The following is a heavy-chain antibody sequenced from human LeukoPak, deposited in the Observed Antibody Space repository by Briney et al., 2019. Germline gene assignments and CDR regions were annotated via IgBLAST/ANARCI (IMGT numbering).Heavy chain of an antibody. CDR3: ARSGIKMVRGVIIKSPYHMDV. D-gene: IGHD3-10*01. V-gene: IGHV3-21*01. CDR1: GFTFSSYT. J-gene: IGHJ6*03. CDR2: ITSSSIYT. Sequence: GGSLRLSCAASGFTFSSYTMNWVRQAPGKGLEWVSSITSSSIYTYYADSVKGRFTISRDDAKNSLSLQMNSLRAEDTAVYYCARSGIKMVRGVIIKSPYHMDVWGKGTTVTVSS.